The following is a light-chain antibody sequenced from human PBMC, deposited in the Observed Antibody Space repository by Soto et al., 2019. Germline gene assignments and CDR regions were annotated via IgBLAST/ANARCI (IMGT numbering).Light chain of an antibody. V-gene: IGKV1-9*01. CDR1: QGITNV. CDR2: VAS. CDR3: QQLNSYTFT. Sequence: DIQLTQSPSFLSASVGDRVTITCRASQGITNVLAWYQKKPGKDPKLLIYVASTLQSGVPSRFSGSGSGTEFNLTISRLQTEDFATYLCQQLNSYTFTFGQGTRLEIK. J-gene: IGKJ5*01.